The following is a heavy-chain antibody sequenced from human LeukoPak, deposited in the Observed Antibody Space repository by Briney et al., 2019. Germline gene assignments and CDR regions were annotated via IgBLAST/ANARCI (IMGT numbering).Heavy chain of an antibody. CDR3: AEGGIYVGTWTFDH. J-gene: IGHJ4*02. D-gene: IGHD3-16*01. V-gene: IGHV3-23*01. CDR2: ISGSGAST. CDR1: GFTFSNYV. Sequence: PGGSLRLSCAASGFTFSNYVMTWVRQPPGKGLEWVSVISGSGASTYYAESVKGRFTISRDNAKNTLYLQMNSLKAEDTAVYYCAEGGIYVGTWTFDHWGQGTLVTASS.